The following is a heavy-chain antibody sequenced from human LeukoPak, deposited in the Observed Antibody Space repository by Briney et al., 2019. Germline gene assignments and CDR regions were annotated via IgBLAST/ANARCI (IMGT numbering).Heavy chain of an antibody. V-gene: IGHV4-34*01. J-gene: IGHJ6*03. D-gene: IGHD6-19*01. CDR2: INHSGST. CDR3: ARGPGRAGYSSGWTRSGYYMDV. CDR1: GGSFSGYY. Sequence: SETLSLTCAVYGGSFSGYYWSWIRQPPGKGLEWIGEINHSGSTNYNPSLKSRVTISVDTSKNQFSLKLSSVTAADTAVYYCARGPGRAGYSSGWTRSGYYMDVWGKGTTVTVSS.